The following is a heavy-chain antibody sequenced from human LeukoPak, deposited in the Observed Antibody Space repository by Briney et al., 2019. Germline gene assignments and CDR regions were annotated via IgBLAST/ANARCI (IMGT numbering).Heavy chain of an antibody. J-gene: IGHJ6*02. CDR3: VWFDYYYGMDV. V-gene: IGHV4-34*01. CDR2: INHSGST. Sequence: SETLSLTCAVCGGSFSGYYWSWIRQPPGKGLEWIGEINHSGSTNYNPSLKSRVTISVDTSKNQFSLKLSSVTAADTAVYYCVWFDYYYGMDVWGQGTTVTVSS. CDR1: GGSFSGYY. D-gene: IGHD3-10*01.